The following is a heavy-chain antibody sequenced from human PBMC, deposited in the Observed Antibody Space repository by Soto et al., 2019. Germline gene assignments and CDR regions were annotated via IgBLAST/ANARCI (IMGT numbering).Heavy chain of an antibody. Sequence: QVQLVQSGAEVKKPGASVKVSCKASGYTFTSYGISWLRQAPGQGLEWMGWISAYNGNTNYAQKLQGRVTMTTDTTTSTAYIELRSLRTDDTAVSYCASSPNTIGVVPAAISYYYYGMYVWSQGTSVTVSS. CDR2: ISAYNGNT. V-gene: IGHV1-18*04. D-gene: IGHD2-2*02. CDR1: GYTFTSYG. CDR3: ASSPNTIGVVPAAISYYYYGMYV. J-gene: IGHJ6*02.